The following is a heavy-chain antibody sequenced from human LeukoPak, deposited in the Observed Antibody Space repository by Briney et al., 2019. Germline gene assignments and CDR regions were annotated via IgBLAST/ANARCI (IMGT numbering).Heavy chain of an antibody. CDR2: TYCRSKWFN. V-gene: IGHV6-1*01. D-gene: IGHD4-17*01. CDR1: GDSVSSNSVA. Sequence: SQTLSLTCAISGDSVSSNSVAWNWIRQSPSRGLEWLGRTYCRSKWFNDYAVSVKGRITINPDTSKNQFSLQLNSVTPEDTAVYYCARAGTLDYRDPFDYWGQGTLVTVSS. CDR3: ARAGTLDYRDPFDY. J-gene: IGHJ4*02.